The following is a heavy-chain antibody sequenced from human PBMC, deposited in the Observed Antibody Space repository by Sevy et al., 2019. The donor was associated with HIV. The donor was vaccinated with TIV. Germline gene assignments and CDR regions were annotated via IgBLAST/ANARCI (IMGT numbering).Heavy chain of an antibody. CDR2: ISYDGSNK. Sequence: GGSLRLSCAASGFTFSSYAMHWVRQAPGKGLEWVAVISYDGSNKYYADSVKGRFTISRDNSKNTLYLQMISLRAEDTAVYYCARDVVVTAIVVGFDYWGQGTLVTVSS. V-gene: IGHV3-30-3*01. CDR3: ARDVVVTAIVVGFDY. J-gene: IGHJ4*02. CDR1: GFTFSSYA. D-gene: IGHD2-21*02.